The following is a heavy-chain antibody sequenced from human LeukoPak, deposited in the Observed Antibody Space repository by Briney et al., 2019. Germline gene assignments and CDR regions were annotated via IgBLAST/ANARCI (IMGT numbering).Heavy chain of an antibody. J-gene: IGHJ4*02. D-gene: IGHD3-22*01. CDR1: GFTFSSYG. V-gene: IGHV3-33*06. CDR2: IWYDGSNE. CDR3: AKDAIYYDSSGYIPDYFDY. Sequence: PGGSLRLSCAAPGFTFSSYGMHSVRQAPGKGLEWVAAIWYDGSNEYYADSVKGRFTISRDNSKNPLYLQMNSLRAGDTAVYYCAKDAIYYDSSGYIPDYFDYWGQGTLVTVSS.